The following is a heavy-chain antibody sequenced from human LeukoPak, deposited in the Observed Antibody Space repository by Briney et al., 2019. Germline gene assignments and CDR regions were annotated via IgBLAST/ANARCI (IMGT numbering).Heavy chain of an antibody. Sequence: ASVKVSCKASGYTFTSYDINWVRQATGQGLEWMGWMNPNSGNTGYAQKFQGRVTITRNTSMSTAYMELSSLRSEDTAVYYCARGVVDTASPSGGDAFDIWGQGTMVTVSS. CDR3: ARGVVDTASPSGGDAFDI. D-gene: IGHD5-18*01. V-gene: IGHV1-8*03. CDR1: GYTFTSYD. CDR2: MNPNSGNT. J-gene: IGHJ3*02.